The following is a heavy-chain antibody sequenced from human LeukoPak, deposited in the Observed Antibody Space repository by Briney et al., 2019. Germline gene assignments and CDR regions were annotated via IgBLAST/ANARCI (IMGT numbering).Heavy chain of an antibody. D-gene: IGHD3-22*01. CDR3: ARVEAYYYDSSGLHGI. J-gene: IGHJ3*02. Sequence: GGSLRLSCAASGFTFSSYAMSWVRQAPGQRLEWVSAISGSGVSTYYADSVKGRFTISRDNSKNTLYLQMNSLRAEDTAVYYCARVEAYYYDSSGLHGIWGQGTMVTVSS. V-gene: IGHV3-23*01. CDR2: ISGSGVST. CDR1: GFTFSSYA.